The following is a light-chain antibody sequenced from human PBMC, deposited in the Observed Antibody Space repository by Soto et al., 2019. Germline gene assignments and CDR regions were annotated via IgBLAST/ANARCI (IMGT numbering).Light chain of an antibody. CDR2: LTS. V-gene: IGKV2-28*01. CDR3: MQALQTPLA. Sequence: DIVMTQSPLSLPVSPGEPASISCRSSQSLLYSNGYSYVDWYLQKPVRSPQLLIYLTSIRAPGVPDRFSGSGSGTDFTLRINKVEAEDFGVYYCMQALQTPLAFGGGTRVETK. CDR1: QSLLYSNGYSY. J-gene: IGKJ4*01.